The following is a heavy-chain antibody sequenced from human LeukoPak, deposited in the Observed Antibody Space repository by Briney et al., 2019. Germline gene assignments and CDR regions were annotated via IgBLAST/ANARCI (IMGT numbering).Heavy chain of an antibody. V-gene: IGHV4-38-2*02. CDR1: GYSISSGYY. J-gene: IGHJ4*02. CDR2: IYHSGST. CDR3: ARAGYYYDSSGYLYYFDY. Sequence: SETLSLTCTVSGYSISSGYYWGWIRQPPGKGREWIGRIYHSGSTYYNPSLKSRVTISVDTSKNQFSLKLSSVTAADTAVYYCARAGYYYDSSGYLYYFDYWGQGTLVTVSS. D-gene: IGHD3-22*01.